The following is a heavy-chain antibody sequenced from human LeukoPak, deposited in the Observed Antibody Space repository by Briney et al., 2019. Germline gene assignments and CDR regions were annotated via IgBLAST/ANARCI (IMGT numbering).Heavy chain of an antibody. CDR3: ATDKSYGFDS. V-gene: IGHV3-74*01. CDR2: INGDGSST. Sequence: GGSLRLSCAASGFTFSSCAMHWVRQAPGKGLVWVSRINGDGSSTSYADSVKGRFTISRDNAKNTLYLQMNSLRAEDTAVYYCATDKSYGFDSWGQGTLVTVSS. D-gene: IGHD5-18*01. J-gene: IGHJ4*02. CDR1: GFTFSSCA.